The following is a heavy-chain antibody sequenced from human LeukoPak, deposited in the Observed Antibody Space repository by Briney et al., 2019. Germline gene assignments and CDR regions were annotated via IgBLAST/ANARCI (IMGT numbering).Heavy chain of an antibody. CDR2: IYYSGST. D-gene: IGHD6-19*01. Sequence: SETLSLTCTVSGGSISSSSYYWGWIRQPPGKGLEWIGSIYYSGSTYYNPSLKSRVTISVDTSKNQFSLKLSPVTAADTAVYYCARVLGWLGYYFDYWGQGTLVTVSS. V-gene: IGHV4-39*07. J-gene: IGHJ4*02. CDR3: ARVLGWLGYYFDY. CDR1: GGSISSSSYY.